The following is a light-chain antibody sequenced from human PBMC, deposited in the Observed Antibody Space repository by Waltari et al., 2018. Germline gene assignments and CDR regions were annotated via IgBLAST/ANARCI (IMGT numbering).Light chain of an antibody. J-gene: IGKJ3*01. CDR3: QQSYSAPH. CDR2: AAS. Sequence: DIQMAQSPSSLSASVGDRITITCRASQSISSHLNWYQHKSGKAPKLLIYAASSLQSGVPSRFSGSGSGTDFTLTISSLQPEDCATYYCQQSYSAPHFGPGTKVDIK. V-gene: IGKV1-39*01. CDR1: QSISSH.